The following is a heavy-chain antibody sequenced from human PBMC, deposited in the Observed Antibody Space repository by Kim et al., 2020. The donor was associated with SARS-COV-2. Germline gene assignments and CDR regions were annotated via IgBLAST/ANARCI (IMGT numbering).Heavy chain of an antibody. D-gene: IGHD6-19*01. CDR1: GFAFSTYA. J-gene: IGHJ6*01. V-gene: IGHV3-23*01. Sequence: GGSLRLFCVASGFAFSTYAMSWVRQAPGKGPEWVSGISASGATPYYADSVKGRFTISRDNVQDTIHLQMNSLRVEDTAIYYCAKTFGFWDSGDQRYYY. CDR3: AKTFGFWDSGDQRYYY. CDR2: ISASGATP.